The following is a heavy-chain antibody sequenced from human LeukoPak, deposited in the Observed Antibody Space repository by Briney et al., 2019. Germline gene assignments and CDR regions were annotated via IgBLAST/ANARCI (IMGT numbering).Heavy chain of an antibody. V-gene: IGHV4-59*08. Sequence: SETLSLTCTVSGGSISSYYWSWIRQPPGKGLEWIGYIYYSGSTNYNPSLKSRVTISVDTTKNQFSLKLSSVTAADTAVYYCAVGSGYDYEVDYYYYYMDVWGKGTTVTVSS. CDR3: AVGSGYDYEVDYYYYYMDV. CDR1: GGSISSYY. D-gene: IGHD5-12*01. CDR2: IYYSGST. J-gene: IGHJ6*03.